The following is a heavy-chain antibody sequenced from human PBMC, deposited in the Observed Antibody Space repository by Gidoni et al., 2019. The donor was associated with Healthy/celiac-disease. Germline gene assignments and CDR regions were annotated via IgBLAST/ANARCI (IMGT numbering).Heavy chain of an antibody. CDR2: ISGSVGST. CDR1: GFPFSSDA. Sequence: EVPLLASGGGLVQPGGSLRLSCAASGFPFSSDAMSWVRQAPGKGLEWVSAISGSVGSTYYADSVKGRFTISRDNSKNTLYLQMNSLRAEDTAVYYCAKGQDPGIAAADRGYWGQGTLVTVSS. V-gene: IGHV3-23*01. CDR3: AKGQDPGIAAADRGY. D-gene: IGHD6-13*01. J-gene: IGHJ4*02.